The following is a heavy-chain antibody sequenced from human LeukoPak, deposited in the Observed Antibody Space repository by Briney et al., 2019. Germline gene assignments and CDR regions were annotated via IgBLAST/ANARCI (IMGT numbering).Heavy chain of an antibody. J-gene: IGHJ4*02. CDR1: GGSISSGGYS. D-gene: IGHD1-26*01. V-gene: IGHV4-30-2*01. CDR2: IYHSGST. Sequence: SETLSLTCAVSGGSISSGGYSWSWIRQPPGKGLEWIGYIYHSGSTYYNPSLKSRVTISVDTSKNQFSLKLSSVTAADTAVYYCASMSGSYAPPYFDYWGQGTLVTVSS. CDR3: ASMSGSYAPPYFDY.